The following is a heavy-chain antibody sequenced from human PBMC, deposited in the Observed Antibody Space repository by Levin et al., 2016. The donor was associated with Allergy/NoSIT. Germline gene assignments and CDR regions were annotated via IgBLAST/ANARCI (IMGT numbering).Heavy chain of an antibody. CDR2: ISYDGSNK. Sequence: GESLKISCAASGFTFSSYGMHWVRQAPGKGLEWVAVISYDGSNKYYADSVKGRFTISRDNSKNTLYLQMNSLRAEDTAVYYCAKDAYSSSWYPHFDYWGQGTLVTVSS. J-gene: IGHJ4*02. V-gene: IGHV3-30*18. CDR3: AKDAYSSSWYPHFDY. CDR1: GFTFSSYG. D-gene: IGHD6-13*01.